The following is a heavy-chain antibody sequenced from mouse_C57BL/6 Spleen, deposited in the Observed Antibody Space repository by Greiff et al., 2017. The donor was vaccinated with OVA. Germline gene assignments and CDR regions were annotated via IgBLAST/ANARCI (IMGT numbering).Heavy chain of an antibody. J-gene: IGHJ4*01. CDR2: INYDGSST. CDR1: GFTFSDYY. D-gene: IGHD4-1*01. V-gene: IGHV5-16*01. CDR3: ARDGIWAMDY. Sequence: EVHLVESEGGLVQPGSSMKLSCTASGFTFSDYYMAWVRQVPEKGLEWVANINYDGSSTYYLDSLKSRFTISRDNAKNILYLQMSSLKSEDTATYYCARDGIWAMDYWGQGASVTVSS.